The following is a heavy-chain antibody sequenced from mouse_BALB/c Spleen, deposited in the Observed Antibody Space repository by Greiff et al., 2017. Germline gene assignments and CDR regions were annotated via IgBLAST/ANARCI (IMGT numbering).Heavy chain of an antibody. J-gene: IGHJ4*01. CDR1: GFSLTSYG. CDR3: AREYYYGSTYAMDY. V-gene: IGHV2-9*02. Sequence: VKLVESGPGLVAPSQSLSITCTVSGFSLTSYGVHWVRQPPGKGLEWLGVIWAGGSTNYNSALMSRLSISKDNSKSQVFLKMNSLQTDDTAMYYCAREYYYGSTYAMDYWGQGTSVTVSS. CDR2: IWAGGST. D-gene: IGHD1-1*01.